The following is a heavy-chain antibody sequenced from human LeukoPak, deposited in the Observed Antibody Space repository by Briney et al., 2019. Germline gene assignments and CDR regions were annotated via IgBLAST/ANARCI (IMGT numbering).Heavy chain of an antibody. CDR2: ISWNSGSI. CDR3: ARAAFTYYDFWSGYFDY. Sequence: PGGSLRLSCAASGFTFDDYAMHWVRQAPGKGLEWVSGISWNSGSIGYADSVKGRFTISRDNAKNSLYLQMNSLRDEDTAVYYCARAAFTYYDFWSGYFDYWGQGSLVTVSS. V-gene: IGHV3-9*01. J-gene: IGHJ4*02. D-gene: IGHD3-3*01. CDR1: GFTFDDYA.